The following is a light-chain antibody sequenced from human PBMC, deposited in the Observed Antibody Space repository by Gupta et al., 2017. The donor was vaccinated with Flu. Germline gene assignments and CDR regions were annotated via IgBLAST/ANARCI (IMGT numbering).Light chain of an antibody. Sequence: LVLTQSPCTLSLSPGERATLSCRASQSVRSSYLAWYQQKLGQAPRLLIYGASSRATGIPDRFSGSGSGTEFTLTISRLEPEDFAVYYCQQEVNSPHTFGQGTKLEIK. J-gene: IGKJ2*01. CDR2: GAS. CDR1: QSVRSSY. V-gene: IGKV3-20*01. CDR3: QQEVNSPHT.